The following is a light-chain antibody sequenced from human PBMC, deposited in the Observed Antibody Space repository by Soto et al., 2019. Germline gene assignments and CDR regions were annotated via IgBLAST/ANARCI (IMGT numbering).Light chain of an antibody. Sequence: QSVLTQPPSASGSPGQSVTISCTGTSSDVGGYNYVSWYQQHPGKAPKLMIYEVSKRPSGVPDRFSGSKSGNTASLTVSGLQAEDEADYYGSSYAGSNNPLVFGTGTKLTVL. J-gene: IGLJ1*01. CDR2: EVS. V-gene: IGLV2-8*01. CDR3: SSYAGSNNPLV. CDR1: SSDVGGYNY.